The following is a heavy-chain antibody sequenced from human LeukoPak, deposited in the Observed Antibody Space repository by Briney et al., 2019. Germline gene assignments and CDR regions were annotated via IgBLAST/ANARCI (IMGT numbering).Heavy chain of an antibody. D-gene: IGHD3-22*01. CDR2: INPNNGYT. CDR1: GYTFTGYY. V-gene: IGHV1-8*03. J-gene: IGHJ3*02. CDR3: ARGYYDSSGYGPDAFDI. Sequence: ASVKVSCKASGYTFTGYYMHWVRQAPGQGLEWMGWINPNNGYTGYAQKFQGRVTITRETSISTAYMELSSLRSEDTAMYYCARGYYDSSGYGPDAFDIWGQGTMVTVSS.